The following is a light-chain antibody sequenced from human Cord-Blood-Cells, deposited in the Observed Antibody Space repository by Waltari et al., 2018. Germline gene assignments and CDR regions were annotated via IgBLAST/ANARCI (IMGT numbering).Light chain of an antibody. V-gene: IGLV2-11*02. J-gene: IGLJ1*01. CDR1: RSDVGGYTY. CDR3: CSYAGSYTYV. Sequence: SALTQPPSVSGYPGQSVTISCTGTRSDVGGYTYVSLYQQHPGKANKLMIYDVSKRPSGVPDRFSGSKSGNTASLTISGLQAEDEADYYCCSYAGSYTYVFGTGTKATVL. CDR2: DVS.